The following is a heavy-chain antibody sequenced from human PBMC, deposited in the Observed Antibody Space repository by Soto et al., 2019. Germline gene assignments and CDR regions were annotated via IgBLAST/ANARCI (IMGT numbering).Heavy chain of an antibody. CDR1: GFTVSGMY. J-gene: IGHJ4*02. V-gene: IGHV3-66*01. Sequence: EVQLVESGGGLVQPGGSLRLSCAASGFTVSGMYMTWVRQAPGKGLEWVSLLYSDDTTYYADSVKGRFTISRGYSENTLFLQMSSLRAEDTPVYYCARVDTLTAAVDYWGQGTLVTVSS. D-gene: IGHD6-13*01. CDR2: LYSDDTT. CDR3: ARVDTLTAAVDY.